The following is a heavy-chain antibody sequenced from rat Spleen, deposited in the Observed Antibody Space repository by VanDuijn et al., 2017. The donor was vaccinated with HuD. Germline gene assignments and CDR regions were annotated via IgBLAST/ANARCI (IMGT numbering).Heavy chain of an antibody. CDR3: ARGHSMGMDYFDY. CDR2: ISYDGSNT. Sequence: EVQLVESDGGLVQPGRSMKLSCAASGFTFRDYGMVWVLQAPTKGLEWVASISYDGSNTYYGDSVKGRFTISRDNAKTTLYLQMNSLRSEDTATYYCARGHSMGMDYFDYWGQGVMVTVSS. CDR1: GFTFRDYG. D-gene: IGHD1-7*01. V-gene: IGHV5-22*01. J-gene: IGHJ2*01.